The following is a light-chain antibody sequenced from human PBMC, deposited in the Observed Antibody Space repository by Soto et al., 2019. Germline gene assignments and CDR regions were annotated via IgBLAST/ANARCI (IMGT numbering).Light chain of an antibody. J-gene: IGKJ1*01. CDR2: DAS. Sequence: EIVLTQSPATLSLSPGERATLSCRASQSVSTSLAWFQHHPGQAPRLLIYDASNRAPGIPARFTGSGSGTDFTLIISSLEPEDFAVYYWQQRSSWPRTFGQGTKVEIK. V-gene: IGKV3-11*01. CDR1: QSVSTS. CDR3: QQRSSWPRT.